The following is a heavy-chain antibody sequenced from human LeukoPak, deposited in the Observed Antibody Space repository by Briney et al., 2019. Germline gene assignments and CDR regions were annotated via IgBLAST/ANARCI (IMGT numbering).Heavy chain of an antibody. Sequence: ASVKVSCKASDHLFASYHFSWVRQAPGQGLEWMGWITTDNDDTVYAQKFQGRVTMTTDTSTTTAFMELRNLRSDDTAVYYCARDVQAGVSDPWGQGTLVTVSS. J-gene: IGHJ5*02. D-gene: IGHD1-1*01. CDR1: DHLFASYH. CDR2: ITTDNDDT. V-gene: IGHV1-18*01. CDR3: ARDVQAGVSDP.